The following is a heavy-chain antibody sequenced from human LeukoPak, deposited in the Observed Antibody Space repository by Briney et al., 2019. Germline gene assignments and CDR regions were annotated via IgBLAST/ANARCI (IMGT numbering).Heavy chain of an antibody. Sequence: PGGSLRLSCAASGFTFSSYAMSWVRQAPGKGLEWVSTISESGGDTHYAASVKGRFTISRDDSKNTLNVQMNSLRVEDTAIYYCTIQCSGSSCRLPGVWGQGTTVTVSS. V-gene: IGHV3-23*01. CDR3: TIQCSGSSCRLPGV. D-gene: IGHD2-15*01. CDR2: ISESGGDT. CDR1: GFTFSSYA. J-gene: IGHJ6*02.